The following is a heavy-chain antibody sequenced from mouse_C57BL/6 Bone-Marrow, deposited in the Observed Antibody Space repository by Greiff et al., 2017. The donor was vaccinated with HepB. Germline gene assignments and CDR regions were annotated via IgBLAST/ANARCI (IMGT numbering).Heavy chain of an antibody. CDR1: GYTFTDYN. CDR2: INPNNGGT. J-gene: IGHJ3*01. CDR3: TRSDDGYYRYWFAY. V-gene: IGHV1-18*01. D-gene: IGHD2-3*01. Sequence: VQLQQSGPELVKPGASVKIPCKASGYTFTDYNMDWVKQSHGKSLEWIGDINPNNGGTIYNQKFKGKATLTVDKSSSTAYMELRSLTSEDSAVYYCTRSDDGYYRYWFAYWGQGTLVTVSA.